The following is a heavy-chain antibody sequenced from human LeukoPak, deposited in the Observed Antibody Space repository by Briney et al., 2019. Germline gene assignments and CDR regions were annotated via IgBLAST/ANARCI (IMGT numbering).Heavy chain of an antibody. J-gene: IGHJ6*03. D-gene: IGHD3-22*01. V-gene: IGHV3-21*01. CDR2: ITINSDYI. CDR3: ARKRDDSSFIYYYYYYMDV. Sequence: GGSLRLSCGASGITFSSHSMNWVRQAPGKGLEWVSSITINSDYIYYADSVKGRFTISRDNAKNSLYLQMNSLRAEDTAVYYCARKRDDSSFIYYYYYYMDVWGKGTTVTISS. CDR1: GITFSSHS.